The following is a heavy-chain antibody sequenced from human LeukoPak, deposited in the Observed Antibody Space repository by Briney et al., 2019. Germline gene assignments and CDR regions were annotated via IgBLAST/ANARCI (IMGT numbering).Heavy chain of an antibody. J-gene: IGHJ4*02. V-gene: IGHV4-31*03. CDR2: IYYSGSA. CDR1: GGSISSGGYY. Sequence: SETLSLTCTVSGGSISSGGYYWSWIRQHPGKGLEWIGYIYYSGSAYYNPSLKSRVTISVDTSENQFSLKLSSVTAADTAVYYCARVNYVSATKEDYGGQETLVTVS. D-gene: IGHD3-10*01. CDR3: ARVNYVSATKEDY.